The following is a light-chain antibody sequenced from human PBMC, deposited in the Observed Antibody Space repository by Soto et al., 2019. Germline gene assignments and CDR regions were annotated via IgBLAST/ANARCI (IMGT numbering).Light chain of an antibody. Sequence: QSVLTQPASVSGSPGQSITISCTGSSSDFADYNSVSWFQQYPGEAPQLIFSDVTDRPSGISSRFSASKSGATASLTISGLQTEDEADYYCSAFTLSTSLYVFGPGTKLNVL. CDR2: DVT. J-gene: IGLJ1*01. CDR3: SAFTLSTSLYV. CDR1: SSDFADYNS. V-gene: IGLV2-14*03.